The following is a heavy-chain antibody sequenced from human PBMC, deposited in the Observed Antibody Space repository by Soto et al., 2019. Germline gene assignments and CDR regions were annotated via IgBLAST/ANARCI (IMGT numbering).Heavy chain of an antibody. V-gene: IGHV1-69*05. CDR3: ARISGYYYWDY. D-gene: IGHD3-22*01. Sequence: AASVKVSCKASGGTFSSYAISWVRQAPGQGLEWMGGIIPIFGTANYAQKYKGRVTITTDESTSTANKEQSSLRSEDTAVYYCARISGYYYWDYWGQGTLVTVSS. J-gene: IGHJ4*02. CDR1: GGTFSSYA. CDR2: IIPIFGTA.